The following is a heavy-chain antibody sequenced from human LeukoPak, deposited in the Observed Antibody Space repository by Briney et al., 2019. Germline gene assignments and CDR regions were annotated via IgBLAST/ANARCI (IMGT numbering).Heavy chain of an antibody. D-gene: IGHD4/OR15-4a*01. CDR1: GFTFSSYA. Sequence: PGGSLRLSCAASGFTFSSYAMSWVRQAPGKGLEWVSAISGSGGSTYYADSVKGRFTISRDNSKNTLYLQMNSLRAEDTAVYYCAKDRLRVLATDNWFDPWGQGTLVTVSS. CDR2: ISGSGGST. J-gene: IGHJ5*02. V-gene: IGHV3-23*01. CDR3: AKDRLRVLATDNWFDP.